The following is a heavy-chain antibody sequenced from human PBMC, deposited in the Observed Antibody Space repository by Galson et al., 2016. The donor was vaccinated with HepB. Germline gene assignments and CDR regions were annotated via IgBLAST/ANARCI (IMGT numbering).Heavy chain of an antibody. Sequence: SLRLSCAASGFTFSGYAMHWVRQAPGRGLEYVSAMSSNGGTTYYADSVKGRFTISRDNSKNTAYLQMNSLRAEDTAVYYCARGMYYYDSSGYPGPFDYWGQGTLVTVSS. CDR1: GFTFSGYA. V-gene: IGHV3-64*04. J-gene: IGHJ4*02. D-gene: IGHD3-22*01. CDR3: ARGMYYYDSSGYPGPFDY. CDR2: MSSNGGTT.